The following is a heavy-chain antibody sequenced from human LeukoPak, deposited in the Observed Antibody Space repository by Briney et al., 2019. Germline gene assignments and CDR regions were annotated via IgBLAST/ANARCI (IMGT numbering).Heavy chain of an antibody. Sequence: GGSLRLSCAASGFTFDDYGMSWVRQAPGKGLEWVSGINWNGGSTGYADSVKGRFTISRDNAKNSLYLQMNSLRAEDTALYYCATEPYYYDSSARDDYYYGMDGWGQGTTVTVSS. J-gene: IGHJ6*02. V-gene: IGHV3-20*04. CDR2: INWNGGST. CDR3: ATEPYYYDSSARDDYYYGMDG. D-gene: IGHD3-22*01. CDR1: GFTFDDYG.